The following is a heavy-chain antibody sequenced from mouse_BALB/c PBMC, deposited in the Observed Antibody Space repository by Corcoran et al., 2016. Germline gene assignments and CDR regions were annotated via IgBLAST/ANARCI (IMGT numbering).Heavy chain of an antibody. D-gene: IGHD1-1*01. CDR2: IYWDDDK. Sequence: QFTLKESGPGILQPSQTLSLTCSFSGFSLRTSGMGVSWIRQPSGKGLEWLAHIYWDDDKRYNPSLQSRLTISKDTSSNQVFLKITSEDTADTATYHCARIYYYGSSYYFDYWGQGTTLTVSS. J-gene: IGHJ2*01. CDR1: GFSLRTSGMG. CDR3: ARIYYYGSSYYFDY. V-gene: IGHV8-12*01.